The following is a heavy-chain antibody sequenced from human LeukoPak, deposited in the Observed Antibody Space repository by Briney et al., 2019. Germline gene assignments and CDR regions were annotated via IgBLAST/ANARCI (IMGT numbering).Heavy chain of an antibody. CDR1: GFTFYMYA. V-gene: IGHV3-23*01. J-gene: IGHJ5*01. CDR3: AKDRPNFHENSGHYYRRDGDS. Sequence: GGSLTLSCQASGFTFYMYAMSWVRQAPGKGLEWVASMCGTAGCTFYPDSVKGRFTISRDNSKNVLYLRMNSLTAEDTSIYYCAKDRPNFHENSGHYYRRDGDSWGQGTLVTVSS. D-gene: IGHD3-22*01. CDR2: MCGTAGCT.